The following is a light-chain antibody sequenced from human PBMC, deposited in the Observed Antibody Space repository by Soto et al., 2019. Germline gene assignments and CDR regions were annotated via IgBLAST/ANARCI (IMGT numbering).Light chain of an antibody. J-gene: IGLJ2*01. CDR3: QVWDDDTSHVV. CDR2: YDN. V-gene: IGLV3-21*04. CDR1: KIGIKS. Sequence: SYELTQAPSVSVAPGMTARIACGGFKIGIKSVHWYQQRPGQAPVMIIFYDNDRPSGIPERFSGSNSGNTATLTISRVEAGDEADYYCQVWDDDTSHVVFGGGTKVTVL.